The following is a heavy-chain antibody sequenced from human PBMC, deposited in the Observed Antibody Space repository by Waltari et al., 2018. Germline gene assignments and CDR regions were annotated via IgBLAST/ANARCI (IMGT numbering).Heavy chain of an antibody. J-gene: IGHJ4*02. CDR1: GDFPNDDH. CDR3: ARLPTKYYDSIGWGFFDQ. CDR2: LRKTGST. Sequence: HVQMQESGPGLVTPAETLSLTCTVSGDFPNDDHWKCIRQAPGKGLEWIAYLRKTGSTKCTPSLESRVTLSTVTSKKQFSLRLTSVTAADTAIYYCARLPTKYYDSIGWGFFDQWGQGILVTVSS. V-gene: IGHV4-59*08. D-gene: IGHD3-22*01.